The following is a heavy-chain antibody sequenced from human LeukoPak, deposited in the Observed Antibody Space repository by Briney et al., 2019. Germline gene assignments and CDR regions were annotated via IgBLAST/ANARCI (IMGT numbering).Heavy chain of an antibody. CDR2: VNHSGNT. J-gene: IGHJ4*02. CDR3: ARAQGTVAIDY. D-gene: IGHD5-12*01. CDR1: GESFRDHY. Sequence: SETLSLTCAVYGESFRDHYWTWIRQPPGKGLEWIAEVNHSGNTNYNPSLKSRVTISADTSKNQFSLKMESVTAADTAVYYCARAQGTVAIDYWGQGTLVTASS. V-gene: IGHV4-34*01.